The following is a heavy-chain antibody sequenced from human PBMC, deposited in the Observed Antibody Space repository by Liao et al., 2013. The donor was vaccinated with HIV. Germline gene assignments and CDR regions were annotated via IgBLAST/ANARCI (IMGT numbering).Heavy chain of an antibody. CDR3: ARGVYGDYLAN. CDR2: IYTGMSTTGTT. D-gene: IGHD4-17*01. V-gene: IGHV4-4*07. CDR1: GGSISSYY. Sequence: QVQLQESGPGLVKPSETLSLTCTVSGGSISSYYWTWIRQPAGRGLEWIGHIYTGMSTTGTTNYNPSLKSRVTISVDRSKNQFSLKLSSVTAADTAVYYCARGVYGDYLANWGQGTLVTVSS. J-gene: IGHJ4*02.